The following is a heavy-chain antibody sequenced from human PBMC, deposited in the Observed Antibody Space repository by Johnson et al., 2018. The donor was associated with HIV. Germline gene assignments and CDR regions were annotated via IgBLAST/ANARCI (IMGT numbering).Heavy chain of an antibody. CDR2: IKSKTDGGTT. CDR3: VRDPFAYRVAGGRFVGACFDI. J-gene: IGHJ3*02. CDR1: GFSFSNAW. Sequence: EQLVESGGVVVQPGGSLRLSCEASGFSFSNAWMSWVRQAPGKGLEWVGRIKSKTDGGTTEYAAPVKGRFTISRDDSKNKLYLQMNSLKAEGTAVYCCVRDPFAYRVAGGRFVGACFDIWCLGTVGTVSS. V-gene: IGHV3-15*01. D-gene: IGHD1-26*01.